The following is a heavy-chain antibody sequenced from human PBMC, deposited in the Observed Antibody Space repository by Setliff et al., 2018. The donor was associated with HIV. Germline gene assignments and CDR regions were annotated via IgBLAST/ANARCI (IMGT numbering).Heavy chain of an antibody. CDR1: GFTFGDYA. CDR3: ARDPGKGEAPRIQLWFGYFDY. Sequence: TEGSLRLSCTASGFTFGDYAMSWVRQAPGKGLEWVANIKHDGSEKYYVDSVKGRFTVSRDNAKDSLYLQMNSLRDEDTAVYYCARDPGKGEAPRIQLWFGYFDYWGQGTLVTVSS. V-gene: IGHV3-7*01. J-gene: IGHJ4*02. CDR2: IKHDGSEK. D-gene: IGHD5-18*01.